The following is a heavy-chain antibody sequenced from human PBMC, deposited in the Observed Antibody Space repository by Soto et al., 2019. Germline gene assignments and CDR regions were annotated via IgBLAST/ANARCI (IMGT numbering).Heavy chain of an antibody. V-gene: IGHV4-31*03. CDR2: IYYSGST. CDR3: ARDGQEGRPFDY. CDR1: GGSISSGGYY. J-gene: IGHJ4*02. Sequence: SETLSLTSTVSGGSISSGGYYWSWIRQHPGKGLEWIGYIYYSGSTYYNPSLKSRVTISVDTSKNQFSLKLSSVTAADTAVYYCARDGQEGRPFDYWGQGTLVTVSS. D-gene: IGHD3-10*01.